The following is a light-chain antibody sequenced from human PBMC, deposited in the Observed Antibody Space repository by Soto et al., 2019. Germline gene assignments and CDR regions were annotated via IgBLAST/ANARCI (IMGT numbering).Light chain of an antibody. CDR3: SSYTSSYVV. J-gene: IGLJ2*01. V-gene: IGLV2-14*01. CDR1: SSDVGGYNY. CDR2: DVS. Sequence: QSALTQPASVSGSPGQSITISCTGTSSDVGGYNYVSWYQQHPGKAPKIMIYDVSKRPSGVSNRFSGSKSGNTASLTISGLQAEDEADYYCSSYTSSYVVFGGGTKLTVL.